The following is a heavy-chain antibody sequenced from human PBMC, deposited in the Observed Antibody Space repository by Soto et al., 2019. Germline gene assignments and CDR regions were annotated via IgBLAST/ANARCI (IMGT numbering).Heavy chain of an antibody. J-gene: IGHJ5*02. CDR1: GYSFTSYG. Sequence: GESVTISCKASGYSFTSYGIVWVLQMPGKGLESMGSVDPSDSYSKYSPSFQGHVTISADKSISTAYLQWSSLKASDTALYFCARLVQAPPFYNNNWYQWFDPWGPGTMVTVSS. V-gene: IGHV5-10-1*01. CDR3: ARLVQAPPFYNNNWYQWFDP. CDR2: VDPSDSYS. D-gene: IGHD1-1*01.